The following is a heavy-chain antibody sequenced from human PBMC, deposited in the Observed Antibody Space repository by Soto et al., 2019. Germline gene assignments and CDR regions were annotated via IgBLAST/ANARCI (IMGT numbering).Heavy chain of an antibody. CDR1: GFSIRSSNW. Sequence: SETLSLTCAVSGFSIRSSNWWGWVRQPPGKGLEWIGYIYYSGTTYYNPSLKSRVTMSVDTSKNQFSLKLTSVTAVDTAVYYCARREIQGPIDYWGQGTLVTVSS. CDR3: ARREIQGPIDY. V-gene: IGHV4-28*01. CDR2: IYYSGTT. D-gene: IGHD1-26*01. J-gene: IGHJ4*02.